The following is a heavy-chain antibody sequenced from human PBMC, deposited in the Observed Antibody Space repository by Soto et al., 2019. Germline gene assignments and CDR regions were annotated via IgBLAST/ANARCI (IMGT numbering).Heavy chain of an antibody. CDR2: ISSNGGST. V-gene: IGHV3-64*01. CDR3: ARGKLGRYYFDY. D-gene: IGHD6-13*01. CDR1: GFTFSSYA. Sequence: GSLRLSCAASGFTFSSYAMHWVRQAPGKGLEYVSAISSNGGSTYYANSVKGRFTISRDNSKNTLYLQMGSLRAEDMAVYYCARGKLGRYYFDYWGQGTLVTVSS. J-gene: IGHJ4*02.